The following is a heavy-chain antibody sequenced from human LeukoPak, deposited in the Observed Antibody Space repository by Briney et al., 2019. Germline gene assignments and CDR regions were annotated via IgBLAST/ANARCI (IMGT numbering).Heavy chain of an antibody. CDR3: AKEVYYDFRSGYLMTFDY. D-gene: IGHD3-3*01. CDR1: GGSISRGSYY. J-gene: IGHJ4*02. V-gene: IGHV4-39*07. CDR2: ISYSGNT. Sequence: PSETLSLTCIVSGGSISRGSYYWGWIRQPPGKGLQWIGSISYSGNTDSNPSLASRVTMSVDTSKNQFSLKLSSVTAADTAVYYCAKEVYYDFRSGYLMTFDYWGQGTLVTVSS.